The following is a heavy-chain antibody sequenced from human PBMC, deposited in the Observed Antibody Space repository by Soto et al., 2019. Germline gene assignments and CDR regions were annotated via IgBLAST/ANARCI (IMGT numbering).Heavy chain of an antibody. CDR1: GFTFSSYG. CDR2: IWYDGSNK. Sequence: QVQLVESGGGVVQPGRSLRLSCAASGFTFSSYGMHWVRQAPGKGLEWVAVIWYDGSNKYYADSVKGRFTISRDNSKNTLYLQMNSLRAEDTAVYYCARYTGSSWYRDYYYYGMDVWGQGTTVTVSS. J-gene: IGHJ6*02. V-gene: IGHV3-33*01. D-gene: IGHD6-13*01. CDR3: ARYTGSSWYRDYYYYGMDV.